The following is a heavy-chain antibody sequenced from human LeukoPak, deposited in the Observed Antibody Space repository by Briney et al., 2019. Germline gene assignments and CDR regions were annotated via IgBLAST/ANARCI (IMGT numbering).Heavy chain of an antibody. CDR1: GFTVSSNY. V-gene: IGHV3-66*01. J-gene: IGHJ4*02. D-gene: IGHD3-10*01. CDR2: IYSGGST. Sequence: GGSLRLSCAASGFTVSSNYMSWVRQAPGKGLEWVSVIYSGGSTFYADSVKGRFTISRDNSKNTLYLQMNNLRAEDTAVYYCARVSNYYGSGSDYWGQGTLVTVSS. CDR3: ARVSNYYGSGSDY.